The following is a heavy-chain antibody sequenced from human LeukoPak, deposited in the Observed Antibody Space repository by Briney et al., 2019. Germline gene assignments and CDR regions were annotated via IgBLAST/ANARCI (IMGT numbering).Heavy chain of an antibody. CDR2: IYYSGST. V-gene: IGHV4-59*01. D-gene: IGHD2-15*01. CDR3: ASLYCSGGSCYFDY. Sequence: SETLSLTCTVSGGSISSYYWSWIRQPPGKGLEWIGYIYYSGSTNYNPSLKSRVTISVDTSKNQSSLKLSSVTAADTAVYYCASLYCSGGSCYFDYWGQGTLVTVSS. J-gene: IGHJ4*02. CDR1: GGSISSYY.